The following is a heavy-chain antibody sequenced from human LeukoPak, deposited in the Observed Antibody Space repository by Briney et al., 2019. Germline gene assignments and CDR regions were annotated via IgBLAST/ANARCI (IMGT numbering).Heavy chain of an antibody. CDR2: ISGSGVNS. Sequence: GGCLRLSCAASGFTFTTYAMTWVRQAPGKGLEWVSAISGSGVNSYYANSVKGRFAISRDNSKNTLFLQVNSLRAEDTALYYCAKGSKRITMIVVVTPFDYWGQGTLVTVCS. CDR1: GFTFTTYA. D-gene: IGHD3-22*01. V-gene: IGHV3-23*01. J-gene: IGHJ4*02. CDR3: AKGSKRITMIVVVTPFDY.